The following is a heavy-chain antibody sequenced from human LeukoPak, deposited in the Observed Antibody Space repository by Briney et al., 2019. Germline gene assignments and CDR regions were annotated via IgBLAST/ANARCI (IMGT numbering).Heavy chain of an antibody. Sequence: ASVKVSCKASGYTFTSYDINWVRQATGQGLEWMGWMNPNSGNTGYAQKFQGRVTMTRNTSISTAYMELSSLRSEDTAVYYCARVGHVLRFLEWLNADWFDPWGQGTLVTVSS. J-gene: IGHJ5*02. V-gene: IGHV1-8*01. CDR3: ARVGHVLRFLEWLNADWFDP. CDR1: GYTFTSYD. D-gene: IGHD3-3*01. CDR2: MNPNSGNT.